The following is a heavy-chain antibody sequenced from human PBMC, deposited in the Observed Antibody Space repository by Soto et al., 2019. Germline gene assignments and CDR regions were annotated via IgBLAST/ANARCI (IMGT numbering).Heavy chain of an antibody. CDR2: IDPSDSYT. V-gene: IGHV5-10-1*01. CDR3: ARHLVSTGYYDILTGYSAKTYYYSGMDV. Sequence: PGESLKISCKGSGYSFTSYWISWVRQMPGKGLEWMGRIDPSDSYTNYSPSFQGHVTISADKSISTAYLQWSSLKASNTAMYYCARHLVSTGYYDILTGYSAKTYYYSGMDVWGQGTTVTVSS. CDR1: GYSFTSYW. D-gene: IGHD3-9*01. J-gene: IGHJ6*02.